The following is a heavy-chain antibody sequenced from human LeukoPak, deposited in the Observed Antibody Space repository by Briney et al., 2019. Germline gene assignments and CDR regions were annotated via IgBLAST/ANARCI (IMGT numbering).Heavy chain of an antibody. D-gene: IGHD3-10*01. V-gene: IGHV4-39*01. CDR2: FFYSGST. CDR1: GGSISSNYY. CDR3: ARHGPYYYGSGSYPHDAFDI. Sequence: PSETLPLTCTVSGGSISSNYYWGWIRQPPGKGLEWIVSFFYSGSTYYNPSLKSRVTISVDTSKNQFSLKLSSVTAADTAVYYCARHGPYYYGSGSYPHDAFDIWGQGTMVTVSS. J-gene: IGHJ3*02.